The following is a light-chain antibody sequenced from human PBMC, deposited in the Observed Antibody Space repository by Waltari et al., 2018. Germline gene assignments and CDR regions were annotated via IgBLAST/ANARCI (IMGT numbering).Light chain of an antibody. V-gene: IGKV1-5*03. CDR2: KAS. J-gene: IGKJ1*01. CDR1: QSIVVW. Sequence: LSASVGDRVTITCRASQSIVVWLAWYQQKPGKAPRLLIYKASYLESGVPSRFSGSASGTAFTLTISSLQADDFATYYCLQYNSYPWTFGQGTTVEIK. CDR3: LQYNSYPWT.